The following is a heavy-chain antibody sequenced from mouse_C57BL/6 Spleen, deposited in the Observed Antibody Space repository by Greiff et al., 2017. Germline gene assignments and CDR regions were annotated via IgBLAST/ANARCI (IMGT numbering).Heavy chain of an antibody. D-gene: IGHD1-1*01. J-gene: IGHJ2*01. Sequence: QVQLQQPGAELVKPGASVKLSCKASGYTFTSYWMHWVKQRPGQGLEWIGMIHPNSGSTNYNEKFKSKATLTVDKSSSTAYMQLSSLTSEDSAVYYCARDYYGSHYFDYWGQGTTLTVSS. CDR3: ARDYYGSHYFDY. CDR2: IHPNSGST. CDR1: GYTFTSYW. V-gene: IGHV1-64*01.